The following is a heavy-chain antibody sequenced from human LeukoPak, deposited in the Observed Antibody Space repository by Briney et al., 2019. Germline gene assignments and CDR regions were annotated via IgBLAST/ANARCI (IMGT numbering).Heavy chain of an antibody. V-gene: IGHV3-30-3*01. CDR3: ASSSYSRGLPFS. Sequence: PGGSLRLSCAASGFTFSSYAMHWVRQAPGKGLEWVAVISYDGSNKYYADSVKGRFTISRDNAKNSLYLQMNSLRAEDTAVYYCASSSYSRGLPFSWGQGTLVTVSS. D-gene: IGHD2-15*01. CDR2: ISYDGSNK. CDR1: GFTFSSYA. J-gene: IGHJ5*02.